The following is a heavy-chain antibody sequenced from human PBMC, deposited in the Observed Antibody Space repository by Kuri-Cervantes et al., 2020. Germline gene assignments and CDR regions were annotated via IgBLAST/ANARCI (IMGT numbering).Heavy chain of an antibody. J-gene: IGHJ4*02. V-gene: IGHV4-61*01. Sequence: SETLSLTCTVSGGSVSSGSYYWSWIRQPPGKGLEWIGYIYYSGSTNYNPSLKSRVTISVDTSKNQFSLKLSSVTAADTAVYYCARRRDGYSVDYWGQGTLVTVSS. CDR3: ARRRDGYSVDY. D-gene: IGHD5-24*01. CDR2: IYYSGST. CDR1: GGSVSSGSYY.